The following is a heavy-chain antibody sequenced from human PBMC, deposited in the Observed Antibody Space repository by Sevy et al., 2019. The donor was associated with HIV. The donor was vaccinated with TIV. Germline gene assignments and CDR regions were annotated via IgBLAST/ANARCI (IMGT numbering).Heavy chain of an antibody. CDR1: GGSISSYY. Sequence: SESLSLTCTVSGGSISSYYWSWIRQPPGKGLEWIGYIYYSGSTNYNASLKSRVTISVDTSKNQFSLKLSSVTAADTAVYYCARELYDSSGYNYFDYWGQGALVTVSS. CDR2: IYYSGST. D-gene: IGHD3-22*01. V-gene: IGHV4-59*01. J-gene: IGHJ4*02. CDR3: ARELYDSSGYNYFDY.